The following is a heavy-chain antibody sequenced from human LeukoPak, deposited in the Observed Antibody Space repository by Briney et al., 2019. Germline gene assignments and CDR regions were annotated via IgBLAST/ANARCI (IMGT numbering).Heavy chain of an antibody. CDR2: IYYSGST. CDR3: ARVVPFWSGLGDYYMDV. D-gene: IGHD3-3*01. CDR1: GGSISSGDYY. Sequence: PSETLSLNCTVSGGSISSGDYYWSWIRQPPGKGLEWIGYIYYSGSTYYNPSLKSRATITVDTSKNQFSLKLSSVTAADTAVYYCARVVPFWSGLGDYYMDVWGKGTTVTVSS. V-gene: IGHV4-30-4*08. J-gene: IGHJ6*03.